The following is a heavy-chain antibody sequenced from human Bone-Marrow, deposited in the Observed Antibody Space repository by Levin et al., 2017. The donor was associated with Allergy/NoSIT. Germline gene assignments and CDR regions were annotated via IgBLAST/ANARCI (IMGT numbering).Heavy chain of an antibody. CDR3: ARDWNFGLDV. D-gene: IGHD1-1*01. CDR1: GLTRLYW. Sequence: GGSLRLSCVASGLTRLYWMHWVRHAPGKGLEWVSWIDNDGTTTSYADSVKGRFTASRDNAKDTVYLQMNSLRAEDTAVYYCARDWNFGLDVWGQGTTVTVSS. CDR2: IDNDGTTT. J-gene: IGHJ6*02. V-gene: IGHV3-74*01.